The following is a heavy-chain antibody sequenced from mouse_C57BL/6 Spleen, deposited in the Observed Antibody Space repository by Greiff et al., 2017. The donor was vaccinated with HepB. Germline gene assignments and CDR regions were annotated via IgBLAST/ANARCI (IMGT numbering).Heavy chain of an antibody. J-gene: IGHJ4*01. V-gene: IGHV1-54*01. Sequence: VQLQQSGAELVRPGTSVKVSCKASGYAFTNYLIEWVKQRPGQGLEWIGVINPGSGGTNYNEKFKGKATLTADKASSTAYMQLSSLTSEDSAVYCCAIPYGLYAMDYWGQGTSVTVSS. CDR1: GYAFTNYL. CDR2: INPGSGGT. D-gene: IGHD1-1*02. CDR3: AIPYGLYAMDY.